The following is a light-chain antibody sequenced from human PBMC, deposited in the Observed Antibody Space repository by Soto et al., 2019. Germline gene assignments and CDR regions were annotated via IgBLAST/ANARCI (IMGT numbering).Light chain of an antibody. Sequence: DIVMTQSPLSLSVTPGEPASISCRSSQSPLHRNGNIYLDWYLQKPEQSPQLLIYSVSNRASGVPERFSGSGSGTDFTLKISRVEAEDVGIYYCMHAVQTLTFGGGTKVEI. CDR1: QSPLHRNGNIY. V-gene: IGKV2-28*01. J-gene: IGKJ4*01. CDR2: SVS. CDR3: MHAVQTLT.